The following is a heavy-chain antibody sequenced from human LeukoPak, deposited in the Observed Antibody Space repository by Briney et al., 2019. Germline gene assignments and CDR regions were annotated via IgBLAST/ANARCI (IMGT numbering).Heavy chain of an antibody. V-gene: IGHV3-23*01. Sequence: GGSLRLSCAASGFTFSSYAMSWVRQAPGKGLDWVSAISGSGGSTYYADSVKGRFIISRDNSKNTLYLQMNSLRAEDTAVYYCAKDTPDDIAVAAPYFDYWGQGTLVTVSS. D-gene: IGHD6-19*01. J-gene: IGHJ4*02. CDR3: AKDTPDDIAVAAPYFDY. CDR2: ISGSGGST. CDR1: GFTFSSYA.